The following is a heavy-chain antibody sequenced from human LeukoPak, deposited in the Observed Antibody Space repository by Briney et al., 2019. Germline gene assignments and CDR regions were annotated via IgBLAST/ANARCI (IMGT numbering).Heavy chain of an antibody. D-gene: IGHD4-17*01. V-gene: IGHV3-23*01. J-gene: IGHJ6*03. Sequence: GGSLRLSCAASGFTFSNYAMRWVRQAPGKGLEWVSAISGSASSTYYADSVKGRFTISRDNSKNSLYLQMNSLRAEDTAVYYCARVRTDYGDYFDDYYMDVWGKGTTVTVSS. CDR3: ARVRTDYGDYFDDYYMDV. CDR1: GFTFSNYA. CDR2: ISGSASST.